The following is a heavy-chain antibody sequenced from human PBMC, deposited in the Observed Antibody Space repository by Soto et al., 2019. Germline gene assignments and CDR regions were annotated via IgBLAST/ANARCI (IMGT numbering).Heavy chain of an antibody. J-gene: IGHJ6*03. V-gene: IGHV6-1*01. D-gene: IGHD3-9*01. CDR1: GDSVSSNSAA. Sequence: QSQTLSLTCAISGDSVSSNSAAWNWIRQSPSRGLEWLGRTYYRSKWNNDYAVSVKSRITINPDTSKNQFSLQLNSVTPEDTAVYYCARGVYYDILTGYYYYYYMDVWGKGTTVTVSS. CDR3: ARGVYYDILTGYYYYYYMDV. CDR2: TYYRSKWNN.